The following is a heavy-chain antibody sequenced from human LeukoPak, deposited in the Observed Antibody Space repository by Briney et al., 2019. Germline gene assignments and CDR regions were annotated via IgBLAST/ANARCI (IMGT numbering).Heavy chain of an antibody. CDR1: GFTFSSYA. V-gene: IGHV3-23*01. J-gene: IGHJ4*02. CDR3: ARGFSVATRPCDY. Sequence: GGSLRLSCAASGFTFSSYAMFWVRQAPGKGLEWVLTISGSAGSTFFPDPVKGRFTISRDNSKSTLYLQMNSLRAEDTAAYYCARGFSVATRPCDYWGEGTLVTVSS. D-gene: IGHD5-12*01. CDR2: ISGSAGST.